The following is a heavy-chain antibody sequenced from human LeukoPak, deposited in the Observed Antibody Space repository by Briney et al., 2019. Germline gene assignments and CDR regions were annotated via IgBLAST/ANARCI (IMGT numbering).Heavy chain of an antibody. CDR2: IIPIFGTA. V-gene: IGHV1-69*05. J-gene: IGHJ4*02. CDR3: ALGGDYGDYDPDY. D-gene: IGHD4-17*01. Sequence: SVKVSCKASGGAFSSYAISWVRQAPGQGLEWMGGIIPIFGTANYAQKFQGRVTITTDESTSTAYMELSSLRSEDTAVYYCALGGDYGDYDPDYWGQGTLVTVSS. CDR1: GGAFSSYA.